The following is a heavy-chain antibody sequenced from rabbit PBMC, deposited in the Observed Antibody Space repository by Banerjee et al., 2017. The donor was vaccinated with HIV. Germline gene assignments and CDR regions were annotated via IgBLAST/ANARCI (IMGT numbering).Heavy chain of an antibody. Sequence: QEQLVESGGGLVKPEGSLKLSCTASGFSFSNKAVMCWVRQAPGKGLEWIACIDAGSSGFTYHASWAKGRFTISKTSSTTVTLQMPSLTAADTATYFCARIDDAYNLGYYYGMDLWGQGTLVTVS. J-gene: IGHJ6*01. CDR2: IDAGSSGFT. CDR3: ARIDDAYNLGYYYGMDL. D-gene: IGHD6-1*01. CDR1: GFSFSNKAV. V-gene: IGHV1S45*01.